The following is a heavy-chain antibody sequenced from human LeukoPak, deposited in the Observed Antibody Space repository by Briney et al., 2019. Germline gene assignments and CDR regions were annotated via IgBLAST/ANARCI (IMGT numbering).Heavy chain of an antibody. V-gene: IGHV3-74*01. CDR2: LNSDGSST. D-gene: IGHD5-12*01. CDR1: GFTFSNYW. J-gene: IGHJ4*02. CDR3: ARGPSGYHNS. Sequence: GGSLRPSCAASGFTFSNYWMHWVRQAPGKWLVWVSRLNSDGSSTNYADSVKGRFTISRDNAKNSLYQQMISLSAEDTAVYYCARGPSGYHNSGGQGTLVTVSS.